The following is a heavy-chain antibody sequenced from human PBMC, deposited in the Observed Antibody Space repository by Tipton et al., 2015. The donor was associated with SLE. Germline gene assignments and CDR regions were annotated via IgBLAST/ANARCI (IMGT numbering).Heavy chain of an antibody. D-gene: IGHD6-13*01. Sequence: TLSLTCTVSGGSISSYYWSWIRQPPGKGLEWIGYIYYSGSTNYNPSLKSRVTISVDTSKNQFSLKLSSVTAADTAVYYCARENRTAAGCYVDCGGQGPLVTVSA. CDR3: ARENRTAAGCYVDC. V-gene: IGHV4-59*01. CDR1: GGSISSYY. CDR2: IYYSGST. J-gene: IGHJ4*02.